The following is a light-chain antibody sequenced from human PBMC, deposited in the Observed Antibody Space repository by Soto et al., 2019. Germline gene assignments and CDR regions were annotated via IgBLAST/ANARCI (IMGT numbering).Light chain of an antibody. Sequence: EIVLTQSPGTLSLSPGERATLSCRASQSVSSSYLAWYQQNRGQAPRLLIYGASSRAPGIPDRFGGSGSGTDFTLTISRLVPEDFAVDYCQEYGSSRWTCGQGTKVDIK. CDR1: QSVSSSY. CDR3: QEYGSSRWT. J-gene: IGKJ1*01. V-gene: IGKV3-20*01. CDR2: GAS.